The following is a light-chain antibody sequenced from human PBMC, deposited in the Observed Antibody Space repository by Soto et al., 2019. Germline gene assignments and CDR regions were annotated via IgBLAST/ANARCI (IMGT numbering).Light chain of an antibody. V-gene: IGKV3D-15*01. CDR1: QSVGTN. Sequence: ETVMTQSPGTLSASPGDVVTLSCRASQSVGTNAAWYRQKPGQAPRLLIYAASTRATGVPVRFSGGGSGTEFTLTINGLQSDDFVMYYCLQNNEWPLTFGGGTKVEIK. J-gene: IGKJ4*01. CDR3: LQNNEWPLT. CDR2: AAS.